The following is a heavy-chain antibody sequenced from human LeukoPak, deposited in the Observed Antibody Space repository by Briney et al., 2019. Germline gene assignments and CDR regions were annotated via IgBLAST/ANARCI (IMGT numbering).Heavy chain of an antibody. D-gene: IGHD6-13*01. CDR3: ARRSPIAAVWEGAFDI. CDR2: IYPGDSDT. J-gene: IGHJ3*02. Sequence: PGESLKISCKGSGYSFTSYWIGWVRQMPGKGLEWMGIIYPGDSDTRYSPSFQGQVTISADKSISTAYLQWSSLKASDTAMYYCARRSPIAAVWEGAFDIWGQGTMVTVSS. CDR1: GYSFTSYW. V-gene: IGHV5-51*01.